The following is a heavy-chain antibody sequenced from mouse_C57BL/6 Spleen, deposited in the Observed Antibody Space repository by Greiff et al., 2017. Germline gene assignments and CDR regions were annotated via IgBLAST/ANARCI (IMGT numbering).Heavy chain of an antibody. Sequence: QVQLQQSGPELVKPGASVKISCKASGYAFSSSWMNWVKQRPGKGLEWIGRIYPGDGDTNYNGKFKGKATLTADKSSSTAYMQLSSLTSEDSAVYFCARSTTTVVRNFDYWGQGTTLTVSS. CDR3: ARSTTTVVRNFDY. CDR1: GYAFSSSW. D-gene: IGHD1-1*01. J-gene: IGHJ2*01. V-gene: IGHV1-82*01. CDR2: IYPGDGDT.